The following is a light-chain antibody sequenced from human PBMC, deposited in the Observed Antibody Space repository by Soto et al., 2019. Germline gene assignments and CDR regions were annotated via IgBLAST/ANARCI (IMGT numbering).Light chain of an antibody. CDR2: DVT. V-gene: IGLV2-14*03. J-gene: IGLJ1*01. CDR3: KSYTSSSTSV. Sequence: QSVMTQPASVSGSPGQSITISCTGTSSDVGGFNYVSWYQQHPGKAPKLMIYDVTNRPSGVSYRFSGSKSGNTASLTISGFQAEDEAYYYCKSYTSSSTSVFGTGTTATVL. CDR1: SSDVGGFNY.